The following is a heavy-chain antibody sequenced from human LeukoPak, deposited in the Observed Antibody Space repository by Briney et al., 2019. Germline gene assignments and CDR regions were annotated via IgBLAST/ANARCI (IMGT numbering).Heavy chain of an antibody. J-gene: IGHJ6*03. V-gene: IGHV3-23*01. D-gene: IGHD3-10*01. CDR2: ISASGGST. CDR1: GFTLSSYA. Sequence: GGSLRLSCAASGFTLSSYAMSWVRQAPGKGLEWVSSISASGGSTNYADSVKGRFTISRDNSKNKVYLQMNSLRAEDTAVYYCAKVMKGSERLTMVRGVIIKTAGLYYMDVWGKGTTVTVSS. CDR3: AKVMKGSERLTMVRGVIIKTAGLYYMDV.